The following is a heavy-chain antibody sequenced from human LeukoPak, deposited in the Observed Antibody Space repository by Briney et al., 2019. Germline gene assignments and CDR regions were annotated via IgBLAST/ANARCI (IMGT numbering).Heavy chain of an antibody. CDR1: GFTFSNYW. J-gene: IGHJ4*02. Sequence: GGSLRLSCEGSGFTFSNYWMGWVRQAPGKGLQWVANIKTDGSEKYYVDSVKGRFTISRDNAKNSLYLQMNSLRAEDTAVYYCARTDFWSGYYTFDYWGQGTLVTVSS. D-gene: IGHD3-3*01. V-gene: IGHV3-7*01. CDR3: ARTDFWSGYYTFDY. CDR2: IKTDGSEK.